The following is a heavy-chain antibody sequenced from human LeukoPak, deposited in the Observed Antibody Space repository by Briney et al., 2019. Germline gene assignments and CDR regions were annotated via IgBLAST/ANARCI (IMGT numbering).Heavy chain of an antibody. CDR2: IIPILGIA. D-gene: IGHD4-4*01. Sequence: SVKVSCKASGGTFSSYAISWVRQAPGQGLEWMGRIIPILGIANYAQKFQGRVTVTADKSTSTAYMELSSLRSEDTAVYYCARGSNSVNWGQGTLVTVSS. CDR3: ARGSNSVN. CDR1: GGTFSSYA. J-gene: IGHJ4*02. V-gene: IGHV1-69*04.